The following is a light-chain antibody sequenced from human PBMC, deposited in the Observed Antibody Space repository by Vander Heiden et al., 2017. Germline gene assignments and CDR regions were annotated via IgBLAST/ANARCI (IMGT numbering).Light chain of an antibody. CDR3: QQLNSYPPGT. Sequence: DIELIQSPSFLSASVGDRVTISCRASQCISSYFAWYQQKPGNAPKLLIYAASTLQSGVPSRFSGSGSGTQFLLTIRSLQPEDFATYYCQQLNSYPPGTFGPWTKVDIK. V-gene: IGKV1-9*01. CDR1: QCISSY. CDR2: AAS. J-gene: IGKJ3*01.